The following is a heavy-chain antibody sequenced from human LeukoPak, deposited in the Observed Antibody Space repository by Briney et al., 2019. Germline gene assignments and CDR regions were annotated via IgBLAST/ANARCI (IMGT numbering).Heavy chain of an antibody. Sequence: ASVKVSCKASGGTFSSYAISWVRQAPGQGLEWMGGIIPIFGTANYAQKFQGRVTITADESTSTAYMELSSLRSEDTAVYYCARALWGDGYSYGYGDYWGQGTLVTVS. CDR1: GGTFSSYA. J-gene: IGHJ4*02. CDR3: ARALWGDGYSYGYGDY. V-gene: IGHV1-69*13. CDR2: IIPIFGTA. D-gene: IGHD5-18*01.